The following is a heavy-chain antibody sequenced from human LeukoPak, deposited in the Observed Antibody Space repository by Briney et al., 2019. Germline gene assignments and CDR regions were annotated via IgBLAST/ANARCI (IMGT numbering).Heavy chain of an antibody. CDR2: ISSSSSYI. CDR1: GFTFSSYS. V-gene: IGHV3-21*04. Sequence: PGGSLRLSCAASGFTFSSYSMNWVRQAPGKELGWVSSISSSSSYIYYADSVKGRFTISRDNAKNTLYLQMNSLRAADTAVYYCARDPASAWIQLWWGARDGGVSGSPGDYWGQGTLVTVSS. D-gene: IGHD5-18*01. CDR3: ARDPASAWIQLWWGARDGGVSGSPGDY. J-gene: IGHJ4*02.